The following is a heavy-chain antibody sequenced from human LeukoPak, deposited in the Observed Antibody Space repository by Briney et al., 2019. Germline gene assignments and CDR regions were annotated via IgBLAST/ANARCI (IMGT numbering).Heavy chain of an antibody. J-gene: IGHJ5*02. D-gene: IGHD6-6*01. CDR2: INHSGST. V-gene: IGHV4-34*01. CDR3: ARRRQSIAARRVRYNWFDP. CDR1: GGSFRGYY. Sequence: TSETLSLTCAVYGGSFRGYYWSWIRQPPGKGLEWIGEINHSGSTNYNPSLKSRVTISVDTSKNQFSLKLSSVTAADTAVYYCARRRQSIAARRVRYNWFDPWGQGTLVTVSS.